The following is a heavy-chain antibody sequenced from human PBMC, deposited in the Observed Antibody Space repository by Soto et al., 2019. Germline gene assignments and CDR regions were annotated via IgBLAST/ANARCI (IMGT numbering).Heavy chain of an antibody. Sequence: GGSLRLSCAASGFTFSSYGMHWVRQAPGKGLEWVAVIWYDGSNKYYADSVKGRFTISRDNSKNTLYLQMNSLRAEDTAVYYCARDLGPAEQQLVRYYYYGMDVWGQGTTVTVSS. D-gene: IGHD6-13*01. CDR2: IWYDGSNK. CDR3: ARDLGPAEQQLVRYYYYGMDV. CDR1: GFTFSSYG. V-gene: IGHV3-33*01. J-gene: IGHJ6*02.